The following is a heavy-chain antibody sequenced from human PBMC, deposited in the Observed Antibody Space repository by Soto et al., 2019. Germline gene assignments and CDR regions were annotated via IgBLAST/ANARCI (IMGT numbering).Heavy chain of an antibody. Sequence: QVQLVQSGAEVKKPGSSVKVSCKASGGTFSSYTISWVRQAPGQGLEWMGRIIPILGIANYAQKFQGRVTITADKSTSTAYMELSSLRSEDTAVYYCAWGGVVTPGDFQHWGQGTLVTVSS. V-gene: IGHV1-69*02. CDR2: IIPILGIA. CDR3: AWGGVVTPGDFQH. J-gene: IGHJ1*01. D-gene: IGHD2-21*02. CDR1: GGTFSSYT.